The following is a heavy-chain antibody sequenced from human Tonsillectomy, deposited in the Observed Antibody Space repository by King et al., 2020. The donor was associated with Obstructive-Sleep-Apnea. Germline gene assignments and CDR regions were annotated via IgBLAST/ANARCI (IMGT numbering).Heavy chain of an antibody. V-gene: IGHV4-31*03. CDR2: IHYSGST. CDR1: GGSISSGGYY. D-gene: IGHD3-22*01. CDR3: ARGTYYYESSGYHGTEYFQH. J-gene: IGHJ1*01. Sequence: VQLQESGPGLVKPSQTLSLTCTVSGGSISSGGYYWSWIRHHPGKGLEWIGYIHYSGSTYYKPSLKSRVTISVYTSKNQFSLKLSSVTAADTAVYYCARGTYYYESSGYHGTEYFQHWGQGTLVTVSS.